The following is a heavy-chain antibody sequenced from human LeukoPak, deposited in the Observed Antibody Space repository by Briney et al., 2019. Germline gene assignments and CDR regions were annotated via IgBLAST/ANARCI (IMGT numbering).Heavy chain of an antibody. CDR1: GGTFGSYA. D-gene: IGHD1-1*01. Sequence: SVKVSCKASGGTFGSYAISWVRQAPGQGLEWMGGIIPIFGTANYAQKFQGRVTITADESTSTAYMELSSLRSEDTAVYYCARDLQFGTTGRGWFDPWGQGTLVTVSS. V-gene: IGHV1-69*01. CDR2: IIPIFGTA. J-gene: IGHJ5*02. CDR3: ARDLQFGTTGRGWFDP.